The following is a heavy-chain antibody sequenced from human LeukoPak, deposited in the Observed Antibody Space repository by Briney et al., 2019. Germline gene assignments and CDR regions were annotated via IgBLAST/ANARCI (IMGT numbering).Heavy chain of an antibody. CDR3: ARGVKIFGVVIHKGNWFDP. CDR2: INHGGST. J-gene: IGHJ5*02. V-gene: IGHV4-34*01. CDR1: GGSFSGYY. D-gene: IGHD3-3*01. Sequence: SETLSLTCAVYGGSFSGYYWSWIRQPPGKGLEWIGEINHGGSTNYNPSLKSRVTISVDTSKNQFSLKLSSVTAADTAVYYCARGVKIFGVVIHKGNWFDPWGQGALVTVSS.